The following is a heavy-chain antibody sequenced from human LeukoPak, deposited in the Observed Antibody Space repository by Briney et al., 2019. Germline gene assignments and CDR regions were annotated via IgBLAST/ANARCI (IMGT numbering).Heavy chain of an antibody. CDR3: ARGTYGYYMDV. D-gene: IGHD4-17*01. CDR1: NYSISNSLY. J-gene: IGHJ6*03. Sequence: SETLSLTCSGSNYSISNSLYWGWLRPPPGKGLEWIGIIYRSGSTFYNPSLKRRVTISRDKSKNQFSLKLSSVTAADTAVYFCARGTYGYYMDVWGKGTTVTVSS. V-gene: IGHV4-38-2*02. CDR2: IYRSGST.